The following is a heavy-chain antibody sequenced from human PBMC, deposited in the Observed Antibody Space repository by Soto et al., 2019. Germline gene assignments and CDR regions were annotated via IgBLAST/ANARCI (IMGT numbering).Heavy chain of an antibody. CDR1: GFTFSSYS. D-gene: IGHD3-9*01. J-gene: IGHJ6*02. V-gene: IGHV3-21*01. CDR2: ISSSSSYI. CDR3: ARDFRVDILIIGYYYVMDV. Sequence: GGSLRLSCAASGFTFSSYSMNWVRQAPGKGLEWVSSISSSSSYIYYADSVKGRFTISRDNAKNSLYLQMNSLRAEDTAVYYCARDFRVDILIIGYYYVMDVWGQGSSVTVSS.